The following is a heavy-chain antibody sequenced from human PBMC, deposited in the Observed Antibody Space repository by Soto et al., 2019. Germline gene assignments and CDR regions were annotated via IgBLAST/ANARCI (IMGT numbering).Heavy chain of an antibody. V-gene: IGHV1-3*01. CDR3: ARTDCSSTSRYHYYYYGMDV. CDR2: INPGNGDT. Sequence: EASVKVSCKTSGYSFTKYGLHWVRQAPGQRLEWMGWINPGNGDTKYSQKFQGRVTITRDTSATTAYMELSSLRSEDSAVFYCARTDCSSTSRYHYYYYGMDVWGQATTVTVSS. J-gene: IGHJ6*01. D-gene: IGHD2-2*01. CDR1: GYSFTKYG.